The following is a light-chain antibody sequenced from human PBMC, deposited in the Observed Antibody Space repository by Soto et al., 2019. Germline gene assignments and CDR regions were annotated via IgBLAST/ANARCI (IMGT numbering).Light chain of an antibody. Sequence: DIQMTQSPSSLSASVGNRATSTCRATQDSSNYLAWFQQKPGKVPKFLIYGASTLQSGVPSRFSGSGSGTEFTLPISSLQTEDVSIYYCQKYSSAPFAFGHGTRVDVQ. V-gene: IGKV1-27*01. CDR2: GAS. J-gene: IGKJ3*01. CDR3: QKYSSAPFA. CDR1: QDSSNY.